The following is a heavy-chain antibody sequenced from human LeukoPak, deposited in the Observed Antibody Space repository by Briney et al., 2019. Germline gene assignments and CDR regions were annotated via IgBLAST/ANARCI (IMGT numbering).Heavy chain of an antibody. Sequence: GASVKVSCKVSGYTLTELSMHWVRQAPGQGLEWMGIINPDGGGTRYAQKFQGRVTMTRDTSTSTVYTELSSLRSEDTAVYFCARGHYYDSSGYYDYWGQGTLVTVSS. CDR3: ARGHYYDSSGYYDY. CDR2: INPDGGGT. D-gene: IGHD3-22*01. V-gene: IGHV1-46*01. J-gene: IGHJ4*02. CDR1: GYTLTELS.